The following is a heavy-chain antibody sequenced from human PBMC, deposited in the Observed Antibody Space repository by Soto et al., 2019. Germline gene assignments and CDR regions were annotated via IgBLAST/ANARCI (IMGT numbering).Heavy chain of an antibody. J-gene: IGHJ5*02. CDR3: ATKTVVGPDGFDP. D-gene: IGHD2-15*01. V-gene: IGHV3-30*03. Sequence: PGGSLRLSCAGSGFNFTNYGMHWVRQAPGKGLEWVAIISNDGKISYYEDSVKGRFFISRDNSKHTMFLQMTSLRPEDTGVYYCATKTVVGPDGFDPWGQGKLVTVSS. CDR1: GFNFTNYG. CDR2: ISNDGKIS.